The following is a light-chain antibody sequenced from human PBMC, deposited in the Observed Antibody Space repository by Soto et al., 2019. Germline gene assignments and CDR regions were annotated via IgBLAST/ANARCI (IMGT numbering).Light chain of an antibody. CDR1: QDVGRW. Sequence: DIQMTRSPSSLSASAGHTVTITCRSSQDVGRWLSWYQQKPGKAPKILIFATSSLQSGVPSRFSGSGSGTDFTLTISSLQSEDFATYYCQQARSFPVTFGQGTRLEIK. CDR2: ATS. CDR3: QQARSFPVT. J-gene: IGKJ5*01. V-gene: IGKV1D-12*01.